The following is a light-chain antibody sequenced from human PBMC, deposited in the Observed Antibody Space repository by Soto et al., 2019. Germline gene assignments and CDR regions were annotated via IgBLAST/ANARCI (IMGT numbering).Light chain of an antibody. J-gene: IGKJ1*01. V-gene: IGKV3-20*01. CDR2: GAS. CDR3: QQYGTSPWT. Sequence: EIVLTQSPDTLSLSPGERATLSCRASQSISRSYLAWYQQKPGHAPRLLIYGASSRATGIPDRFSGSGSGTYFPLTISRLEPEDLAVYYCQQYGTSPWTFGQGTKVEIK. CDR1: QSISRSY.